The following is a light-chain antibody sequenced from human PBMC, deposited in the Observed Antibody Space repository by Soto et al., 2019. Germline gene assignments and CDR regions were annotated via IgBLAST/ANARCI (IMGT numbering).Light chain of an antibody. Sequence: EIVMTQSPATLSVSPGERATLSCRASQSVSSNLAWYQQKPGQAPRLLIYGASTRATGIPARFSGSGSGTEFTLTISSLQSEDFAVYYCQQGITFGQGTRLEI. CDR1: QSVSSN. V-gene: IGKV3-15*01. CDR2: GAS. J-gene: IGKJ5*01. CDR3: QQGIT.